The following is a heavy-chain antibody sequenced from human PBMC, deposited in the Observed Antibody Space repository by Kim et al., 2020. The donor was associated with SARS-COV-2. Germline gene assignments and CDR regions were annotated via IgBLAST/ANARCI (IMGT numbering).Heavy chain of an antibody. V-gene: IGHV4-59*13. CDR3: ARAGSGSGYHDTPFDY. CDR2: VFSSGTT. D-gene: IGHD3-22*01. Sequence: SETLSLTCSVSGGSISNYYWTWIRQSPGKGLEWLGYVFSSGTTKYSPSLKSRVAMSIDTSKNHFSLRLTSVTAADTAVYYCARAGSGSGYHDTPFDYWAQGALVTVSS. CDR1: GGSISNYY. J-gene: IGHJ4*02.